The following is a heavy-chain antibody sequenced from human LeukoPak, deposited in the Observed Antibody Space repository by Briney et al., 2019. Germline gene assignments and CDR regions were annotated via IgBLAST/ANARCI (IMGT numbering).Heavy chain of an antibody. Sequence: PSETLSLTCAVYGESFSGYYWSWIRQPPGKGLEWIGEINHSGSTNYNPSLKSRVTISVDTSKNQFSLKLSSVTAADTAVYYCARGPNYDFWSGYTDSGQGTLVTVSS. J-gene: IGHJ4*02. CDR2: INHSGST. CDR1: GESFSGYY. D-gene: IGHD3-3*01. CDR3: ARGPNYDFWSGYTD. V-gene: IGHV4-34*01.